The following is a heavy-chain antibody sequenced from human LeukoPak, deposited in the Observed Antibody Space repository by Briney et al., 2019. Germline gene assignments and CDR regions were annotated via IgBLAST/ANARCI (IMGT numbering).Heavy chain of an antibody. V-gene: IGHV3-30*18. Sequence: PGRSLRLSCAASGFTFSSYGMHWVRQAPGKGLEWVAVISYDGSNKYYADSVKGRFTISRDNSRNTLYLQMNSLRAEDTAVYYCAKQMEHVHSSRWWWGFDYWGQGTLVTVSS. CDR3: AKQMEHVHSSRWWWGFDY. CDR1: GFTFSSYG. D-gene: IGHD6-13*01. CDR2: ISYDGSNK. J-gene: IGHJ4*02.